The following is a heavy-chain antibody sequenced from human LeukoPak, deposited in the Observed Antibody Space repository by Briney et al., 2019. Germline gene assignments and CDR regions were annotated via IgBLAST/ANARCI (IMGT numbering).Heavy chain of an antibody. CDR1: GFTFSSYS. D-gene: IGHD6-6*01. J-gene: IGHJ3*02. CDR2: ISSSSSYI. Sequence: PGGSLRLSCAASGFTFSSYSMNWVRQAPGKGLEWVSSISSSSSYIYYADSVKGRFTISRDNAKNSLYLQMNSLRAEDTAVYYCARERTWGIAARLPYAFDIWGQGTMVTVSS. CDR3: ARERTWGIAARLPYAFDI. V-gene: IGHV3-21*04.